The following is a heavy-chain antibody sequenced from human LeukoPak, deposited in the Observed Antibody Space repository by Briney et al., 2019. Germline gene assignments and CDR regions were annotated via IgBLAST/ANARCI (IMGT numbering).Heavy chain of an antibody. CDR2: INHSGST. J-gene: IGHJ5*02. V-gene: IGHV4-34*01. CDR3: ARSDWFDP. Sequence: PSETLSLTCAVYGGSFSGYYWSWIRQPPGKGLEWIGEINHSGSTNYNPSLKSRVTISVDTPKSQFSLKLSSVTAADTAVYYCARSDWFDPWGQGALVTASS. CDR1: GGSFSGYY.